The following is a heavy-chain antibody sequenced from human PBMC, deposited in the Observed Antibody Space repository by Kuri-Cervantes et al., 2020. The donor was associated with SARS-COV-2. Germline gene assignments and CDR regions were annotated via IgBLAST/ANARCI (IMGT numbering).Heavy chain of an antibody. CDR2: IWYDGSNK. D-gene: IGHD2-21*01. V-gene: IGHV3-33*01. J-gene: IGHJ5*02. Sequence: GGSLRLSCAASGFTFSSYGMHWVRQAPGKGLEWVAVIWYDGSNKYYADSVKGRFTISRDNSKNTLYLQMNSLRAEDTAVYYCARDRGCGGGPIAYNWFDPWGQGTLVTVSS. CDR3: ARDRGCGGGPIAYNWFDP. CDR1: GFTFSSYG.